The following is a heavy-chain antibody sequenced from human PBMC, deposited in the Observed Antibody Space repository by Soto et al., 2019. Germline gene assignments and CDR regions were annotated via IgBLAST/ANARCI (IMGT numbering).Heavy chain of an antibody. J-gene: IGHJ6*02. CDR2: ISNDGSNK. CDR3: ARDKKPFNWSPSILKSYYYGMDV. V-gene: IGHV3-30-3*01. D-gene: IGHD1-1*01. CDR1: GFAFRTFA. Sequence: GGSLRLSCAASGFAFRTFAMHWVRQAPGKGLEWVAVISNDGSNKYFLDSVKGRFTVSRDNSNNTLYLQMDSLRAEDTAVYYCARDKKPFNWSPSILKSYYYGMDVWGQGTTVTVSS.